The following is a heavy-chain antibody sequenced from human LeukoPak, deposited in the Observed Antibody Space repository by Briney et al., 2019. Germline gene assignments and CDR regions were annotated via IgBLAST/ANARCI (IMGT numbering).Heavy chain of an antibody. CDR3: ARHESYSSGWYSDV. J-gene: IGHJ4*02. D-gene: IGHD6-19*01. Sequence: GESLKISCQGSGYSFITYWISWVRQLPGKSLEWMGIIYPGDSVTKYSPSFQGQVTISADKSIITAYLQWSSLKASYTAMYYCARHESYSSGWYSDVWGQGTLVTVSS. V-gene: IGHV5-51*01. CDR2: IYPGDSVT. CDR1: GYSFITYW.